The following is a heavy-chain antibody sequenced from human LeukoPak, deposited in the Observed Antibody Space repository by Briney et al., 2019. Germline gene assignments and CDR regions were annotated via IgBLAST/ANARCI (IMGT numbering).Heavy chain of an antibody. CDR3: AIGYCSGGSCYPHDY. Sequence: GASVKVSCKASGYTFTGYYMHWVRQAPGQGLEWMGWINPNSGGTNYPQKFQGRVTMTRDTSISTAYMGLSRLRSDDTAVYYCAIGYCSGGSCYPHDYWGQGTLVTVSS. D-gene: IGHD2-15*01. J-gene: IGHJ4*02. CDR1: GYTFTGYY. V-gene: IGHV1-2*02. CDR2: INPNSGGT.